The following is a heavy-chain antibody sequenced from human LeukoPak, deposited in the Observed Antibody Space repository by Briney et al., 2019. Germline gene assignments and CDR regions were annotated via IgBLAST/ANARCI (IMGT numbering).Heavy chain of an antibody. V-gene: IGHV1-18*01. J-gene: IGHJ5*02. Sequence: ASVKVSCKASGYNFGIFGMSWVRQAPGQGLEWMGWISADSGNTNYAQKLQGRVTMTTDTSTSIAYLELASLRSDDTAVYYCARVGVVVPAAWFDPWGQGTLVTVSS. CDR2: ISADSGNT. CDR3: ARVGVVVPAAWFDP. D-gene: IGHD2-2*01. CDR1: GYNFGIFG.